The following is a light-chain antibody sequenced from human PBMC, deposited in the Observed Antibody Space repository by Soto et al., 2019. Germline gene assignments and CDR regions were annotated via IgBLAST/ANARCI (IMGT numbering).Light chain of an antibody. CDR3: CSYTGSDTYV. CDR2: HVS. V-gene: IGLV2-11*01. CDR1: SSDVGGYKY. J-gene: IGLJ1*01. Sequence: QSALTQPRSVSGSPGQSVTISCTGTSSDVGGYKYVSWYQQYPGKAPKLMIYHVSKRPSGVPYRFSGSRSGNTASLTISGLQGEDEADYYCCSYTGSDTYVFGTGTKVTVL.